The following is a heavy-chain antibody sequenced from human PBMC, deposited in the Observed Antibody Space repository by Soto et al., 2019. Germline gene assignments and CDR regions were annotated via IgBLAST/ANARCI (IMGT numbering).Heavy chain of an antibody. V-gene: IGHV4-61*01. Sequence: PSETLSLTCTVSGGSISNPSYYWSWIRQPPGKGLEWIGYIYYSGSTNYNPSLKSRVTISVDTSKNQFSLKLSSVTAADTAVYYCAVGRELTFDYWGQGTLVTVSS. CDR1: GGSISNPSYY. D-gene: IGHD3-10*01. CDR2: IYYSGST. J-gene: IGHJ4*02. CDR3: AVGRELTFDY.